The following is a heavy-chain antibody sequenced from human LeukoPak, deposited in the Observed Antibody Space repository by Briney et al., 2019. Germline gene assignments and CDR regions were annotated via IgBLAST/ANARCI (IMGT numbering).Heavy chain of an antibody. CDR3: AKDTRETGMSTFDF. D-gene: IGHD3-10*01. V-gene: IGHV3-30*02. CDR2: IRYDGSNK. Sequence: GGSLRLSCAASGFTFSRYGMHWVRQAPGKGLEWVTFIRYDGSNKYYADSVKGRFTISRDNSKKMMYLQLNGLRAEDTAIYFCAKDTRETGMSTFDFWGQGSQVTVSS. J-gene: IGHJ4*02. CDR1: GFTFSRYG.